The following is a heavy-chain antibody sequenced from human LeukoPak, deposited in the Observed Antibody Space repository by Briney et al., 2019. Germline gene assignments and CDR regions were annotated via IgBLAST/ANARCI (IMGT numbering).Heavy chain of an antibody. V-gene: IGHV4-59*01. CDR2: IYYSGST. CDR1: GGSISSYY. CDR3: ARVLLTSHDLPDLFDI. D-gene: IGHD2/OR15-2a*01. J-gene: IGHJ3*02. Sequence: PSETLSLTCTVSGGSISSYYWSWIRQPPGKGLEWIGYIYYSGSTNYNPSLKSRVTISVDTSKNQFSLKLSSVTAADTAVYYCARVLLTSHDLPDLFDIWGQGTMATVSS.